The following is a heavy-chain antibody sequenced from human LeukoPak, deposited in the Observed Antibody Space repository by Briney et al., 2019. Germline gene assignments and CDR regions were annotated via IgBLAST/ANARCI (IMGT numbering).Heavy chain of an antibody. J-gene: IGHJ6*03. Sequence: GSLRLSCAGSGFTFSSLWMSWVRQAPGRGPDWGAIINQNRGTKYYVASGKGRFTISRNNVNNSLSRKMSSLGAEDTAVYYCTKDRQGPNQYHMDVWGKGTTVTAS. CDR2: INQNRGTK. CDR3: TKDRQGPNQYHMDV. V-gene: IGHV3-7*01. CDR1: GFTFSSLW.